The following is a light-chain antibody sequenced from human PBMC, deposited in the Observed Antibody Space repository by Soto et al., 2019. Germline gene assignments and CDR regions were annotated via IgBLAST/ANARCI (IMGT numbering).Light chain of an antibody. V-gene: IGLV2-14*01. CDR1: SSDLGAYNF. CDR3: SSYGGTDTLVV. Sequence: QSALTQPASVSGSPGQLITISCSGSSSDLGAYNFVSWYQQHPGKAPKLIIFDVSNRPSGISNRFSGSKSGNTASLTISGLQTEDEADYYCSSYGGTDTLVVFGGGTQLTVL. J-gene: IGLJ2*01. CDR2: DVS.